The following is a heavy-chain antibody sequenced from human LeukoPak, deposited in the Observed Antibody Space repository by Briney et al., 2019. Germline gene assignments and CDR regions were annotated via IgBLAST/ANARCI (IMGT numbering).Heavy chain of an antibody. CDR3: AKGDLYYDILTGYYPAYYFDY. J-gene: IGHJ4*02. V-gene: IGHV3-23*01. D-gene: IGHD3-9*01. CDR1: GFTFSSSA. Sequence: GGSLRLSCAASGFTFSSSAMSWVRQAPGKGLEWVSAISVSGVSTYYADSVRGRFTISRDNSKNTLYLQMNSLRAEDTAVYYCAKGDLYYDILTGYYPAYYFDYWGQGTLVTVSS. CDR2: ISVSGVST.